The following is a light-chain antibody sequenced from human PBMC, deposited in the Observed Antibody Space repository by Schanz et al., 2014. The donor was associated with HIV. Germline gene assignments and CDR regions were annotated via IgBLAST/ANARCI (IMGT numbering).Light chain of an antibody. CDR1: QGIGTW. Sequence: DIQMTQSPSRLSASVGDSVTITCRASQGIGTWLAWYQQKPGKAPNLLIYQASSLNIGVPSRFSGSGSGTEFTLTISSLQPEDSATYYCQQYNTHSPVYTFGQGTRLEIK. CDR2: QAS. CDR3: QQYNTHSPVYT. J-gene: IGKJ2*01. V-gene: IGKV1-5*03.